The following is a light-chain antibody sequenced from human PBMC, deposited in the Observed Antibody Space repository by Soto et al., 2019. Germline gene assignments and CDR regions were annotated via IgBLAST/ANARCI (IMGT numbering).Light chain of an antibody. Sequence: EIALTQSPGTLSLSPGQRATLSCTASQSVSSKYLAWYQHKPGQAPRLVIYGACSRATGLPDRFSGSGSGTDFTVTICRLEPEDFAFYCCGHYGSSFGGGTKVEIK. CDR3: GHYGSS. J-gene: IGKJ4*02. V-gene: IGKV3-20*01. CDR1: QSVSSKY. CDR2: GAC.